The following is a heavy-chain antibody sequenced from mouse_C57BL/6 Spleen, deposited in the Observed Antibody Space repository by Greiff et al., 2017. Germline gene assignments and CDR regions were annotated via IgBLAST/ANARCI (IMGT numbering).Heavy chain of an antibody. Sequence: QVQLQQPGAELVKPGASVKLCCKASGYTFTSYWMHWVKQRPGQGLEWIGMIHPNSGSTNYNEKFKSKATLTVDKSSSTAYMQLSSLTSEDSAVYYCARTYGSSGDYWGQGTTLTVSS. J-gene: IGHJ2*01. D-gene: IGHD1-1*01. CDR2: IHPNSGST. CDR3: ARTYGSSGDY. CDR1: GYTFTSYW. V-gene: IGHV1-64*01.